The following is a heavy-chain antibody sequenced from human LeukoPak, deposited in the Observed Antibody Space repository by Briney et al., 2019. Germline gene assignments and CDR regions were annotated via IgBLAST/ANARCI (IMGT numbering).Heavy chain of an antibody. V-gene: IGHV1-69*13. J-gene: IGHJ4*02. CDR2: IIPIFGTA. Sequence: SVKVSCKASGYTFNTYGITWVRQAPGQGLEWMGGIIPIFGTANYAQKFQGRVTITADESTSTAYMELSSLRSEDTAVYYCAKIKGDILTGYENWGQGTLVTVSS. CDR3: AKIKGDILTGYEN. CDR1: GYTFNTYG. D-gene: IGHD3-9*01.